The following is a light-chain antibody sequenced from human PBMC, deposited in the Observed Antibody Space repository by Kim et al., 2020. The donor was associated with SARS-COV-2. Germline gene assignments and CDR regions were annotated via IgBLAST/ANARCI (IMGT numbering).Light chain of an antibody. CDR3: QQYGYSLV. CDR1: QSVSSSY. V-gene: IGKV3-20*01. J-gene: IGKJ4*01. Sequence: LSPGERVTLSCRARQSVSSSYLAWYQLKPGQAPRLLIYGASSRATGIPDRFSGSGSGTDFTLTISRLEPEDFAVYYCQQYGYSLVFGGGTKVDIK. CDR2: GAS.